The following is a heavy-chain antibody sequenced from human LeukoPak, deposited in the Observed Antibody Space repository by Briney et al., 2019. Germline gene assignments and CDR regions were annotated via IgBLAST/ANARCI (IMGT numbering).Heavy chain of an antibody. V-gene: IGHV1-46*01. Sequence: ASVKVSCKASGYMFTDYYIYWVRQAPGQGLEWMGVISPSGGSTSYTQKFQGRVTMTRDTSTSTVYMELSSLRSEDTAVYYCAKSSWEPDDPYYFDYWGQGTLVTVSS. J-gene: IGHJ4*02. CDR3: AKSSWEPDDPYYFDY. D-gene: IGHD1-26*01. CDR1: GYMFTDYY. CDR2: ISPSGGST.